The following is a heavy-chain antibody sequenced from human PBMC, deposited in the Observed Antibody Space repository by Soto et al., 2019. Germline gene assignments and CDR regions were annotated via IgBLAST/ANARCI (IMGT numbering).Heavy chain of an antibody. CDR1: GGSFSGWH. D-gene: IGHD1-1*01. CDR2: ARHTGGT. Sequence: QVQVHQWGAGLLKFSETLSLTCAVSGGSFSGWHWNWIRQPPGKGLEWIGEARHTGGTNYNPSLASRVTISVDRCRSQFSLKVTSVSAADTAVYYCARSWKLDVWGPGTTVIVSS. CDR3: ARSWKLDV. V-gene: IGHV4-34*01. J-gene: IGHJ6*02.